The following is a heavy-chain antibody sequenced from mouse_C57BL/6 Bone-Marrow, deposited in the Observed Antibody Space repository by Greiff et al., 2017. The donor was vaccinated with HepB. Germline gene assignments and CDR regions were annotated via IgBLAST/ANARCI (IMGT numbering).Heavy chain of an antibody. J-gene: IGHJ4*01. Sequence: QVQLQQPGAELVKPGASVKLSCKASGYTFTSYWMHWVKQRPGRGLEWIGRIDPNSGGTKYNEKFKSKATLTVDKPSSTADMQLSRLTSEDSAVYYYARERYYYGSSYLGMDYWGQGTSVTVAS. D-gene: IGHD1-1*01. CDR1: GYTFTSYW. CDR2: IDPNSGGT. V-gene: IGHV1-72*01. CDR3: ARERYYYGSSYLGMDY.